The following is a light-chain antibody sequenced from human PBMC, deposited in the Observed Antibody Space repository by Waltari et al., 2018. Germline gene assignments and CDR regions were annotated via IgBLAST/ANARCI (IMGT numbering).Light chain of an antibody. J-gene: IGKJ1*01. CDR1: QGISNS. CDR3: QQYHGLPPT. Sequence: DIQMTQSPSSLSASVGDRVIITCRASQGISNSLAWYQQKAGKAPKLLLYAASRLKSGVPSRFSGSGSGTDHTLTISSLQPEDVATYYCQQYHGLPPTFGQGTEVEIK. V-gene: IGKV1-NL1*01. CDR2: AAS.